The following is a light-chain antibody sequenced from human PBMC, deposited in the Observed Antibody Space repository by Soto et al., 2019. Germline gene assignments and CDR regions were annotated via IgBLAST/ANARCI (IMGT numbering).Light chain of an antibody. Sequence: DIPMTQSPSSLSASVGDRVTITCRASQSISSYLNWYQQKPGKAPKLLIYDASNLETGVPSRFSGSGSGTDFTFTISSLQPEDIATYYCQQYDNLPRYTFGQGTKLEIK. CDR1: QSISSY. CDR2: DAS. J-gene: IGKJ2*01. V-gene: IGKV1-33*01. CDR3: QQYDNLPRYT.